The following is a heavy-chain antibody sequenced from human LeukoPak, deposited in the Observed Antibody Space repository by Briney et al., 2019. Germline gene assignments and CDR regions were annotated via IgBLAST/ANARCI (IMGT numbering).Heavy chain of an antibody. V-gene: IGHV3-15*01. D-gene: IGHD2/OR15-2a*01. CDR1: GFTFSNAW. Sequence: GGSLRLSCEASGFTFSNAWMSWVRQAPGKGLEWVGRIKSIPDGGTTDYAAPVKDRFTISRDDSKSTLYLQMKTLKIEDTAVYYCTTGIFQQFDYWGQGTLVTVSS. CDR3: TTGIFQQFDY. J-gene: IGHJ4*02. CDR2: IKSIPDGGTT.